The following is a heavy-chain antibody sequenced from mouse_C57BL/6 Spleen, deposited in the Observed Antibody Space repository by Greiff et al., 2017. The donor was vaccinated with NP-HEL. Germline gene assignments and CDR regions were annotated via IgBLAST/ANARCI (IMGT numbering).Heavy chain of an antibody. Sequence: VKLVESGPELVKPGASVKLSCKASGYTFTSYDINWVKQRPGQGLEWIGWIYPRDGSTKYNEKFKGKATLTVDTSSSTAYMELHSLTSEDSAVYFCARPEGYDSLYFDYWGQGTTLTVSS. CDR1: GYTFTSYD. D-gene: IGHD2-2*01. CDR3: ARPEGYDSLYFDY. V-gene: IGHV1-85*01. CDR2: IYPRDGST. J-gene: IGHJ2*01.